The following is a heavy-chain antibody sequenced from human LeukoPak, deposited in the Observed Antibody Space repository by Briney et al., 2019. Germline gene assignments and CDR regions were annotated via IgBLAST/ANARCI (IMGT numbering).Heavy chain of an antibody. Sequence: KPSETLSLTCTVSGYSISSGYYWGWIRQPPGKGLEWIGSIYHSGSTYYNPSLKSRVTISVDTSKNQFSLKLSSVTAADTAVYYCARDPAGYSGYDWGSFDYWGQGTLVTVSS. V-gene: IGHV4-38-2*02. J-gene: IGHJ4*02. CDR1: GYSISSGYY. D-gene: IGHD5-12*01. CDR2: IYHSGST. CDR3: ARDPAGYSGYDWGSFDY.